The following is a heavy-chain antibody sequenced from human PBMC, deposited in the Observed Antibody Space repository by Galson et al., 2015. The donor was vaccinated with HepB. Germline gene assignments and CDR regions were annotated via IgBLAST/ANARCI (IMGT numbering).Heavy chain of an antibody. J-gene: IGHJ4*02. CDR3: AREGGENWSGYYPDY. Sequence: SLRLSCAASGFTFSSYAMNWVRQAPGKGLEWVSHITSGSTYIDYAGSVKGRFTISRDDAENSVHLQMNSLRAEDTAVYYCAREGGENWSGYYPDYWGQGTLVTVSS. D-gene: IGHD3-3*01. V-gene: IGHV3-21*05. CDR1: GFTFSSYA. CDR2: ITSGSTYI.